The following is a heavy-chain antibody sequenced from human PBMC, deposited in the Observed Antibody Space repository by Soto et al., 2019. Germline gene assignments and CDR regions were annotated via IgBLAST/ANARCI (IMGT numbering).Heavy chain of an antibody. J-gene: IGHJ3*02. Sequence: QVQLVESGGGLVKPGGSLRLSCAASGFTFSDYYMSWIRQAPGKGLEWVSYISSSSSYTNYADSVKGRFTISRDNAKNFPVLQNDSPRGQDPAGLYLSRVRHDAFDILGQGTMVTVSS. CDR2: ISSSSSYT. CDR3: SRVRHDAFDI. V-gene: IGHV3-11*05. CDR1: GFTFSDYY.